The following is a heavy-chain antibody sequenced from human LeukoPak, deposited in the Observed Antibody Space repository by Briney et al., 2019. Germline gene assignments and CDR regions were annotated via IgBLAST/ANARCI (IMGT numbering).Heavy chain of an antibody. CDR1: GGSFSGYY. CDR3: ARGLELQSGFDY. D-gene: IGHD1-7*01. J-gene: IGHJ4*02. CDR2: INHSGST. Sequence: SETLSLTCAVYGGSFSGYYWSWIRQPPGKGLEWIGEINHSGSTNYNPSLKSRVTISVDTSKNQFSLKLSSVTAADTAVYYCARGLELQSGFDYWGQGTLVTVFS. V-gene: IGHV4-34*01.